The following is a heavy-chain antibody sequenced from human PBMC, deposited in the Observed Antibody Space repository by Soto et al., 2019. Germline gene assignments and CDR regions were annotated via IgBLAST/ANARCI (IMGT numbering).Heavy chain of an antibody. CDR2: MNPNSGNT. J-gene: IGHJ6*01. CDR1: GYTFTSYE. CDR3: ARERRGMDV. Sequence: ASVKVSCKASGYTFTSYEINWVRQATGQGLEWMGWMNPNSGNTGYVQKFQGRVTMTRNSSISTAYMELSSLRSEDTAVYFCARERRGMDVWGQGTTVTVSS. V-gene: IGHV1-8*02.